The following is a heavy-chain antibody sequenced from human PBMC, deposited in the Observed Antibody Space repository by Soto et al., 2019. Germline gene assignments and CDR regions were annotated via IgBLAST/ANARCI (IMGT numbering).Heavy chain of an antibody. CDR3: ARVVVPAATPDY. D-gene: IGHD2-2*01. J-gene: IGHJ4*02. V-gene: IGHV4-59*01. CDR1: GGSISSYY. CDR2: IYYSGST. Sequence: PSETLSLTCTVSGGSISSYYWSWIRQPPGKGLEWIGYIYYSGSTNYNPSLKSRVTISVDTSKHQFSLKLSSVTAADTAVYYCARVVVPAATPDYWGQGTLVTVSS.